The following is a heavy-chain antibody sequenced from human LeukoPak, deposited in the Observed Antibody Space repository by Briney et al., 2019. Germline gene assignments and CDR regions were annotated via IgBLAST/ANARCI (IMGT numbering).Heavy chain of an antibody. D-gene: IGHD4-17*01. J-gene: IGHJ4*02. CDR2: IYYSGST. V-gene: IGHV4-31*03. CDR3: ARGQGIDYGDYVGWVDY. Sequence: SQTLCLTCTVSGGSISSGGYYWGWIRQHPGKGLEWIGYIYYSGSTYYNPSLKSRLTISVDTSKNQLSLRLNSVTAADTAIYYCARGQGIDYGDYVGWVDYWGQGTLVTVSS. CDR1: GGSISSGGYY.